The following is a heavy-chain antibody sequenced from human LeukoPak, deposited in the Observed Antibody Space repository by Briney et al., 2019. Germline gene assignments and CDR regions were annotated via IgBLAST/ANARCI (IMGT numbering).Heavy chain of an antibody. J-gene: IGHJ4*02. D-gene: IGHD3-22*01. CDR1: GLTFSIYW. Sequence: GGSLRLSCAASGLTFSIYWMSWVRQAPGKGLEWVANIKQDGSEKYYVDSVKGRFTISRDNAKNSLYLQMNSLRAEDTAVYYCARDHYKNYYDSSGYFDYWGQGTLVTVSS. V-gene: IGHV3-7*01. CDR2: IKQDGSEK. CDR3: ARDHYKNYYDSSGYFDY.